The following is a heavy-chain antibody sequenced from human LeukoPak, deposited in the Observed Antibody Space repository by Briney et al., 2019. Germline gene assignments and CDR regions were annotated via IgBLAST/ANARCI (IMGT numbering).Heavy chain of an antibody. CDR2: INPNSGGT. CDR3: ARTLWFGELDY. V-gene: IGHV1-2*02. D-gene: IGHD3-10*01. CDR1: XY. J-gene: IGHJ4*02. Sequence: XYMHWVRQAPGQGLEWMGWINPNSGGTNYAQKFQGRVTMTRDTSISTAYMELSRLRSDDTAVYYCARTLWFGELDYWGQGTLVTVSS.